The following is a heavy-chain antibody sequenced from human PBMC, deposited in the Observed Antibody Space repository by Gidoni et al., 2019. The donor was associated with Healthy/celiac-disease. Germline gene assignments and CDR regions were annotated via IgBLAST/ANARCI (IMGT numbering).Heavy chain of an antibody. J-gene: IGHJ4*02. Sequence: EVQLLESGGGLVQPGGSLRFSCAAPGFTFSSYAMSWVGRAPGKGLGWVSAISGSGGSTYFADSVKGRFTISRDNSKNTLYLQMNSLRAEDTAVYYCAKTVATAIDYWGQGTLVTVSS. CDR3: AKTVATAIDY. D-gene: IGHD5-12*01. CDR1: GFTFSSYA. CDR2: ISGSGGST. V-gene: IGHV3-23*01.